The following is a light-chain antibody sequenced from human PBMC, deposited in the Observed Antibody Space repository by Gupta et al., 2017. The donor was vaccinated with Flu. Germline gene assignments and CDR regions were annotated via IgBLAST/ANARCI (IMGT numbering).Light chain of an antibody. V-gene: IGLV6-57*01. CDR2: EDD. Sequence: CTRSSGSIGINYVQWYQQRPGTSPKNVIYEDDQRPAGVPDRFSGSIDRSSNFASLTISGLKTEDEADYYCQSYEVFGGGTKLTVL. CDR1: SGSIGINY. CDR3: QSYEV. J-gene: IGLJ2*01.